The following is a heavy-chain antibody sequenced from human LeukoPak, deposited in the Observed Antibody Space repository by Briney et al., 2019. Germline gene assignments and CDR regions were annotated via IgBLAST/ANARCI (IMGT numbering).Heavy chain of an antibody. V-gene: IGHV1-69*04. CDR2: IIPILGIA. CDR1: GGTFSSYT. J-gene: IGHJ3*02. D-gene: IGHD2-2*01. Sequence: SVKVSCKASGGTFSSYTISWVRQAPGQGLEWMGRIIPILGIANYAQKFQGRVTTTADKSTSTAYMELSSLRSEDTAVYYCAREVVRYRNAFDIWGQGTMVTVSS. CDR3: AREVVRYRNAFDI.